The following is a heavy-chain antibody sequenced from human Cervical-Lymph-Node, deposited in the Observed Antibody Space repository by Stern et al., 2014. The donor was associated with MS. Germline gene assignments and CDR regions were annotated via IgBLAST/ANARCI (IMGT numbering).Heavy chain of an antibody. V-gene: IGHV1-2*04. J-gene: IGHJ6*02. CDR2: INPNSGGT. Sequence: VQLEESGAEVKKPGASVKVSCKASGYTFTGYYMHWVRQAPGQGLESMGWINPNSGGTNYAQKFQGWVTMTRDTSISTAYMELSRLRSDDTAVYYCARAYSSSWYLSDYYYGMDVWGQGTTVTVSS. CDR3: ARAYSSSWYLSDYYYGMDV. D-gene: IGHD6-13*01. CDR1: GYTFTGYY.